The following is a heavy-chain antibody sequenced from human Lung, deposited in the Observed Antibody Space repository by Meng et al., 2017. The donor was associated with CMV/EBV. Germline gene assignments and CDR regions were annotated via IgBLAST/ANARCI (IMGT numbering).Heavy chain of an antibody. V-gene: IGHV3-30-3*01. CDR1: GFTFSSYA. D-gene: IGHD3-22*01. J-gene: IGHJ5*02. CDR2: ISYDGSNK. CDR3: ARDDSSS. Sequence: QVRLVGSGGGVVQPGRSLGLSCAASGFTFSSYAMHWVRQAPGKGLEWVAVISYDGSNKYYADSVKGRFTISRDNSKNTLYLQMNSLRAEDTAVYYCARDDSSSWGQGTLVTVSS.